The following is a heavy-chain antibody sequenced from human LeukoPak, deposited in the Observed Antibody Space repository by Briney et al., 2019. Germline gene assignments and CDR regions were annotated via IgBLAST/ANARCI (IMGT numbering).Heavy chain of an antibody. CDR3: ARTKPGYSSSWNPFDY. D-gene: IGHD6-13*01. CDR1: GGSISSYY. V-gene: IGHV4-59*01. Sequence: SETLSLTCTVSGGSISSYYWSWLRQPPGKGLEWIGYIYYSGGTNYNPSLKGRVTISVDTSKNQFSLKLSSVTAADTAVYYCARTKPGYSSSWNPFDYWGQGTLVTVSS. J-gene: IGHJ4*02. CDR2: IYYSGGT.